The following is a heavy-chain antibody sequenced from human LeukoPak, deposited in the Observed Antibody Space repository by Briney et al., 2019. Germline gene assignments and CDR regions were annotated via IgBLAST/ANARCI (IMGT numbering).Heavy chain of an antibody. J-gene: IGHJ4*02. Sequence: GGSLRLSCTASGLIFPNTWLSWVRQAPGKGLEWVCRVQDTVSGGAIDYAAPVKGRFTISRDDSKTTLYLQMNSLRSEDSALYYCATYRSGWSFSNWGQGTLVTVSS. CDR2: VQDTVSGGAI. CDR3: ATYRSGWSFSN. V-gene: IGHV3-15*01. CDR1: GLIFPNTW. D-gene: IGHD6-19*01.